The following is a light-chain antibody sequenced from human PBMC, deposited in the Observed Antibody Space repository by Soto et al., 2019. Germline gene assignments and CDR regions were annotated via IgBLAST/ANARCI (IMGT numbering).Light chain of an antibody. V-gene: IGKV3-15*01. Sequence: DIVMTQSPATLSVSPGERVTLSCRASQSISINLAWYQQKPGQAPRLLIYGASTRATGIPARFSGSGSGTEFTLTISSLPSEDFAVYYCQQFNNWPPWTFGPGTKVVIK. CDR2: GAS. CDR1: QSISIN. CDR3: QQFNNWPPWT. J-gene: IGKJ1*01.